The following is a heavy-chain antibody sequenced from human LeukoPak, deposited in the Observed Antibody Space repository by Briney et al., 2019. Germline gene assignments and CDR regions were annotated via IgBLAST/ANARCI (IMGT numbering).Heavy chain of an antibody. CDR1: GFTFSSYW. J-gene: IGHJ6*03. V-gene: IGHV3-7*01. D-gene: IGHD5-18*01. CDR2: IKQDGSEK. Sequence: PGGSLRLSCAASGFTFSSYWMSWVRQAPGKGLEWVANIKQDGSEKYYVDSVKGRFTISRDNAKNSLYLQMNSLRAEDTAVYYCAREGGGYSYGYARGYYYYYYMDVWGKGTTVTVSS. CDR3: AREGGGYSYGYARGYYYYYYMDV.